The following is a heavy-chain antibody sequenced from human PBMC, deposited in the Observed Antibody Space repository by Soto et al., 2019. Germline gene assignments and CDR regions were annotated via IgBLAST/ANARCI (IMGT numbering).Heavy chain of an antibody. CDR2: IKQDESEK. V-gene: IGHV3-7*03. CDR1: GFTFSTYW. Sequence: EVQLVESGGGWVQRGGSLRLSCAASGFTFSTYWMTWVRQAPGTGLEWVAIIKQDESEKYYVDSVKGRFTISRDNAKNSLYLQVSSLRAEDTAVYHCARTMTGTASGSFDYWGQGTLVTVSS. CDR3: ARTMTGTASGSFDY. J-gene: IGHJ4*02. D-gene: IGHD3-9*01.